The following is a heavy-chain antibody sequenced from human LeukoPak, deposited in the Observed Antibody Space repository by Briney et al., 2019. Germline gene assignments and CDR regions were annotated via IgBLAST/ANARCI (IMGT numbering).Heavy chain of an antibody. Sequence: SETLSLTCTVSGGSISSSSYYWGWIRQPPGKGLEWIGSIYYSGSTNYNPSLKSRVTISVDTSKNQFSLNLSSVTAADTAVYYCARLGYSSGWYYFDYWGQGTLVTVSS. CDR1: GGSISSSSYY. CDR3: ARLGYSSGWYYFDY. J-gene: IGHJ4*02. V-gene: IGHV4-39*07. CDR2: IYYSGST. D-gene: IGHD6-19*01.